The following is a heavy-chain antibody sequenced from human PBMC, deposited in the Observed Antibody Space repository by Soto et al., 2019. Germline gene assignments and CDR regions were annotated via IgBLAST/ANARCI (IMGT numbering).Heavy chain of an antibody. J-gene: IGHJ4*02. CDR2: ISGSGGST. D-gene: IGHD2-15*01. CDR1: GSTFSSYA. V-gene: IGHV3-23*01. CDR3: AKDLVGYCSGGSCYSSFDY. Sequence: EVQLLESGGGLVQPGGSLRLSCAASGSTFSSYAMSWVRQAPGKGLEWVSAISGSGGSTYYADSVKGRFTISRDNSKNTLYLQMNSLRAEDTAVYYCAKDLVGYCSGGSCYSSFDYWGQGTLVTVSS.